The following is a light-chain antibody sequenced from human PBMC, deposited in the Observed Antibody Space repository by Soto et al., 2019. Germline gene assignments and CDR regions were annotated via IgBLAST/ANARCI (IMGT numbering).Light chain of an antibody. V-gene: IGKV1-39*01. CDR3: QQSYSTPWT. Sequence: DIQMTQSPSSLSASVGDRVTITCRASQSISTYLNWYQQKPGKAPKLLIYTAFSLQSGVPSRFSGSGSGTDFTLTISSLQPEDFATFYCQQSYSTPWTFGRGTKVEIK. CDR1: QSISTY. CDR2: TAF. J-gene: IGKJ1*01.